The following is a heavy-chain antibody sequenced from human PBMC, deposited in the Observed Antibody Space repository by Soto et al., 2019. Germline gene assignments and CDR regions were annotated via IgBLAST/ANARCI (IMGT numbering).Heavy chain of an antibody. CDR2: IIPIFGTA. J-gene: IGHJ4*02. CDR3: ARGRSIAAAGPPRRYFDY. Sequence: QVQLVQSGAEVKKPGSSVKVSCKASGGTFSSYAISWVRQAPGQGLEWMGGIIPIFGTANYAQKFQGRVTITADESTSTAYMELSSLRSEDTAVYYCARGRSIAAAGPPRRYFDYWGQGTLVTVSS. CDR1: GGTFSSYA. V-gene: IGHV1-69*01. D-gene: IGHD6-6*01.